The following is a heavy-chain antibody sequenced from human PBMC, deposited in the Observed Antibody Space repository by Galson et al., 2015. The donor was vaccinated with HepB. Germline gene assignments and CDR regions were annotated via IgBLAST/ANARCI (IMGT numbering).Heavy chain of an antibody. CDR3: ARRAGAAGGFSFDY. D-gene: IGHD3-16*01. V-gene: IGHV3-30*04. J-gene: IGHJ4*02. CDR1: GFPFSNYA. CDR2: ILHDAHNR. Sequence: SLRLSCAASGFPFSNYAMHWVRQTPGKGLEWMTVILHDAHNRYYADSVEGRFTVSRDNSKNTVYLQMNSLRPEDTAMYYCARRAGAAGGFSFDYGGQGSLVTVSS.